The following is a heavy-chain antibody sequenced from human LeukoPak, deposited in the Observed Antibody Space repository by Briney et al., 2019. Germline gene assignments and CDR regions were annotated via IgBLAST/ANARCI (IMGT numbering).Heavy chain of an antibody. Sequence: PGGSLRLSCAASGFTFSDYYMSWIRQAPEKGLEWVSYISSSGSTIYYADSVKGRFTISRDNAKNSLYLQMNSLRAEDTAVYYCARDIAAAGTNHFDYWGQGTLVTVSS. CDR2: ISSSGSTI. D-gene: IGHD6-13*01. CDR3: ARDIAAAGTNHFDY. V-gene: IGHV3-11*04. J-gene: IGHJ4*02. CDR1: GFTFSDYY.